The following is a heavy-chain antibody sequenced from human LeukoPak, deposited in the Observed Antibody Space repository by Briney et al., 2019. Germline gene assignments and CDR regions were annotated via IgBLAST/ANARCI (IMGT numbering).Heavy chain of an antibody. V-gene: IGHV3-21*01. CDR1: GFTFSSYS. Sequence: PGGSLRLSCAASGFTFSSYSMNWVRQAPGKGLEWVSSISSSSSYIYYADSVKGRFTISRDNAKNSLYLQMNSLRAEDTAVYYCARTPCSSGWEPFDYWGQGTLVTVSS. CDR2: ISSSSSYI. CDR3: ARTPCSSGWEPFDY. D-gene: IGHD6-19*01. J-gene: IGHJ4*02.